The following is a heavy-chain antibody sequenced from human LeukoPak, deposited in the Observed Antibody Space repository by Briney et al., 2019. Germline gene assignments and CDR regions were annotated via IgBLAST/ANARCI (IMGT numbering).Heavy chain of an antibody. CDR2: INWNGGST. D-gene: IGHD1-26*01. J-gene: IGHJ3*02. CDR1: GFTFDDYG. Sequence: GGSLRLSCAASGFTFDDYGMSWVRQAPGKGLEWVSGINWNGGSTGYADSVKGRFTISRDNAKNSLYLQMNSLRAEDTALYYCARDRVWENGESDAFDIWGQGTMVTASS. CDR3: ARDRVWENGESDAFDI. V-gene: IGHV3-20*04.